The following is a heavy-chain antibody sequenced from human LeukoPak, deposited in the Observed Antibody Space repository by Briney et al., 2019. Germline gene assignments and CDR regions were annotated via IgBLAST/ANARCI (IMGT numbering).Heavy chain of an antibody. CDR2: MNPNSGNT. D-gene: IGHD3-22*01. V-gene: IGHV1-8*01. CDR3: ARDYYDSSGYYSPWCAFDI. Sequence: GASVKVSCKASGYTFTSYDINWVRQATGQGLEWMGWMNPNSGNTGYAQKFQGRVTMTRNTSISTAYMELSSLRSEDTAVYYCARDYYDSSGYYSPWCAFDIWGQGTMVTVSS. J-gene: IGHJ3*02. CDR1: GYTFTSYD.